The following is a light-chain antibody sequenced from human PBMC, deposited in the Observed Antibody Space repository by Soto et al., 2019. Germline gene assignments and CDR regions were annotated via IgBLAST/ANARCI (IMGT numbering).Light chain of an antibody. V-gene: IGLV2-14*01. Sequence: QSALTQPASGSGSPGQSITISCTGTSSDVGGYNYVSWYQQHPGKAPKLMIYEVSNRPSGVSNRFSGSKSGNTASLTISGLQAEDEADYYCISFTSSNTFVFGTGTKLTVL. J-gene: IGLJ1*01. CDR2: EVS. CDR3: ISFTSSNTFV. CDR1: SSDVGGYNY.